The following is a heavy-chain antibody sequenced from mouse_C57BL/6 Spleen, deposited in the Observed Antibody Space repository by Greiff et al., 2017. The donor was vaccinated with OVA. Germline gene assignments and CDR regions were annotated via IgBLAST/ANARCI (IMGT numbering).Heavy chain of an antibody. V-gene: IGHV7-3*01. D-gene: IGHD2-2*01. CDR3: ARYMVTNYAMDY. Sequence: DVKLVESGGGLVQPGGSLSLSCAASGFTFTDYYMSWVRQPPGKALEWLGFIRNKANGYTTEYSASVKGRFTISRDNSQSILYLQMNALRAEDSATYYCARYMVTNYAMDYWGQGTSVTVSS. CDR2: IRNKANGYTT. CDR1: GFTFTDYY. J-gene: IGHJ4*01.